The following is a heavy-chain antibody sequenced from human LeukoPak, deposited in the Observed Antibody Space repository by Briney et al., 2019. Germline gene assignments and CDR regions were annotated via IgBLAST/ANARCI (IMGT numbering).Heavy chain of an antibody. J-gene: IGHJ4*02. V-gene: IGHV3-30-3*01. CDR3: AKDLSFDY. D-gene: IGHD3-10*01. Sequence: GGSLRLSCAASGFTFSSYAMHWVRQAPGKGLEWVAVISYDGSNKYYADSVKGRFTISRDNSKNTLYLQMNSLRAEDTAVYYCAKDLSFDYWGQGTLVTVSS. CDR1: GFTFSSYA. CDR2: ISYDGSNK.